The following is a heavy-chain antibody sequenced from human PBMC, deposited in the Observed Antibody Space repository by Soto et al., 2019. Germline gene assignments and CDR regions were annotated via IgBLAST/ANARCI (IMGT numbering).Heavy chain of an antibody. Sequence: EVQLVESGGGLIQPGGSLRLSCAASGFTVSSNYMSWVRPAPGKGLEWVSVIYSGGSTYYADSVKGRFTITRDNSKNTVYLQMNSLRAEDTAVYYCARARVESGYPDYCQHWGQGTLVTVSS. J-gene: IGHJ1*01. CDR3: ARARVESGYPDYCQH. D-gene: IGHD3-22*01. V-gene: IGHV3-53*01. CDR2: IYSGGST. CDR1: GFTVSSNY.